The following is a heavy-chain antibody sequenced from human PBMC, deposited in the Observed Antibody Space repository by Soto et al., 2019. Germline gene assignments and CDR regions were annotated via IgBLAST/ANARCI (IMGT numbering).Heavy chain of an antibody. Sequence: GASVKVSCKASGFTFTSSAVQWVRQARGQRLEWIGWIVVGSGNTNYAQKFQERVTITRDMSTSTGYMELSSRRSEDTAVYYCAAEGYSSGWYVVDYWGQGTLVTVSS. CDR3: AAEGYSSGWYVVDY. CDR1: GFTFTSSA. V-gene: IGHV1-58*01. D-gene: IGHD6-19*01. J-gene: IGHJ4*02. CDR2: IVVGSGNT.